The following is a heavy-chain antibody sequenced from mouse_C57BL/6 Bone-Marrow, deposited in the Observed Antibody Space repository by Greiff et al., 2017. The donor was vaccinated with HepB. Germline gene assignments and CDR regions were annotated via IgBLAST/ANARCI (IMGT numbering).Heavy chain of an antibody. CDR1: GYTFTGYW. J-gene: IGHJ4*01. CDR2: ILPGSGST. D-gene: IGHD1-1*01. CDR3: ASPVNITTVVEGAMDY. Sequence: VKLVESGAELMKPGASVKLSCKATGYTFTGYWIEWVKQRPGHGLEWIGEILPGSGSTNYNEKFKGKATFTADTSSNTAYMQLSSLTTEDSAIYYCASPVNITTVVEGAMDYWGQGTSVTVSS. V-gene: IGHV1-9*01.